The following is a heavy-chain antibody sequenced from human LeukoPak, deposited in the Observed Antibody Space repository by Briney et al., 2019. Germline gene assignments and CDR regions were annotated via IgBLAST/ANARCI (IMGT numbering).Heavy chain of an antibody. V-gene: IGHV4-59*01. CDR2: IYYSEST. CDR3: ARGAPYYYDSSGYLFDY. CDR1: GGSINSYY. D-gene: IGHD3-22*01. Sequence: PSETLSLTCTVSGGSINSYYWSWIRQPPGKGLEWIGYIYYSESTNYNPSLKSRVTISVDTSKNQFSLKLSSVTAADTAVYYCARGAPYYYDSSGYLFDYWGQGTLVTVS. J-gene: IGHJ4*02.